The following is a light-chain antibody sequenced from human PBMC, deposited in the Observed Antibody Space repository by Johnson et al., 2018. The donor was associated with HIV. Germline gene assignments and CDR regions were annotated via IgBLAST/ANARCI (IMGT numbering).Light chain of an antibody. CDR3: GTWNSSLSVLSV. CDR2: DNN. J-gene: IGLJ1*01. V-gene: IGLV1-51*01. CDR1: SSNIGNNY. Sequence: QPVLTQPRSVSAAPGQKVTISCSGSSSNIGNNYVSWYQQLPGTAPRLLIYDNNKRPSWIPDRFSGSKSGTSATLGITGLQTGDEADYYCGTWNSSLSVLSVFGARTTGTGL.